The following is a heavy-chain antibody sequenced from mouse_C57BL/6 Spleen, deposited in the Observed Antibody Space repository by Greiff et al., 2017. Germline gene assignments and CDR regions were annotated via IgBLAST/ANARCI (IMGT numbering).Heavy chain of an antibody. CDR3: ARGDTSVVEGNWYFDV. J-gene: IGHJ1*03. V-gene: IGHV1-72*01. CDR1: GYTFTSYW. Sequence: QVQLQQPGAELVKPGASVKLSCKASGYTFTSYWMHWVKQRPGRGLEWIGRIDPNSGGTKYNEKFKSKATLTVDKPSSTAYMQLSSLTSEDSAVYYWARGDTSVVEGNWYFDVWGTGTTVTVSS. CDR2: IDPNSGGT. D-gene: IGHD1-1*01.